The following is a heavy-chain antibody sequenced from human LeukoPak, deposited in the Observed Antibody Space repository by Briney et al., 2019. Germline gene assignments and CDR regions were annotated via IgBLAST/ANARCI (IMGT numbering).Heavy chain of an antibody. D-gene: IGHD3-10*01. CDR1: GFTFDDYD. CDR2: INWNGGST. V-gene: IGHV3-20*04. J-gene: IGHJ4*02. CDR3: ARTEGYYYGSRSSDY. Sequence: GGSLRLSCAASGFTFDDYDMSWVRQAPGKGLEWVSGINWNGGSTGYADSVKGRFTISRDNAKDSLYLQMNSLRAEDTALYYCARTEGYYYGSRSSDYWGQGTLVTVSS.